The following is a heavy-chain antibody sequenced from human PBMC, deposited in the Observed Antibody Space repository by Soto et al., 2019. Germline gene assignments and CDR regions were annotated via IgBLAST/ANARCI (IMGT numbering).Heavy chain of an antibody. V-gene: IGHV1-18*04. J-gene: IGHJ5*02. Sequence: AAVKVSCKASGCTFTSYGISWVRQAPGQGLEWMGWISAYNGNTNYAQKLQGRVTMTTDTSTSTAYMELRSLRSDETAVYYCARDGGPYCSGGSCHSAGWFDPWGQGTLVPVSP. CDR3: ARDGGPYCSGGSCHSAGWFDP. CDR2: ISAYNGNT. D-gene: IGHD2-15*01. CDR1: GCTFTSYG.